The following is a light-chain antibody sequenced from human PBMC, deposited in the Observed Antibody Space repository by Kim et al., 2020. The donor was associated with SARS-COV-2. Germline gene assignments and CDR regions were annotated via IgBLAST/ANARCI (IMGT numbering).Light chain of an antibody. CDR2: SAS. CDR3: QQSYIVPLT. CDR1: QNIRKL. Sequence: ASIGDRVTITCRASQNIRKLLHWYQQKPGKAPTLLIYSASSVEGGVPSRFTGSGSGTDFTLTISNLQPEDFATYYCQQSYIVPLTFGGGTKVDIK. J-gene: IGKJ4*01. V-gene: IGKV1-39*01.